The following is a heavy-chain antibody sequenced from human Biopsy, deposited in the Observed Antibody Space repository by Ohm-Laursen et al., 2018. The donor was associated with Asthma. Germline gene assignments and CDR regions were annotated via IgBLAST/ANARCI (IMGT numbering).Heavy chain of an antibody. D-gene: IGHD7-27*01. CDR2: ISYTGSA. J-gene: IGHJ4*02. V-gene: IGHV4-39*01. CDR1: GGSMSSSSYY. CDR3: ARHWDWGSFFDY. Sequence: GTLSLTCTASGGSMSSSSYYWGWIRQPPGKGLEWMGSISYTGSASHNPSLKSRVTISVDTSKNHFSLKLSSVTAADTAVYYCARHWDWGSFFDYWGQETPVTVSS.